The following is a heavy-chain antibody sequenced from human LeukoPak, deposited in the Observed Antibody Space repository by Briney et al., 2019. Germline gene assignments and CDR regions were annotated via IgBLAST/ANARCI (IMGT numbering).Heavy chain of an antibody. CDR3: AKEGGVGANDAFDI. V-gene: IGHV3-9*01. CDR2: ISWNSGSI. CDR1: GFTFDDYA. D-gene: IGHD1-26*01. J-gene: IGHJ3*02. Sequence: PGRSLRLSCAASGFTFDDYAMHWVRQAPGKGLEWVSGISWNSGSIGYADSVKGRFTISRDNAKNSLYLQMNSLRAEDTALYYCAKEGGVGANDAFDIWGQGTMVTVSS.